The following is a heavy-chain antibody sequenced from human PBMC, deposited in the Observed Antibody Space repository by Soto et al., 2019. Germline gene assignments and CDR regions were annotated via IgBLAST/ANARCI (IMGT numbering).Heavy chain of an antibody. CDR3: ARRKDSSALLYYYSYMDV. J-gene: IGHJ6*03. CDR2: INHSGST. Sequence: QVQLQQWGAGLLKPSETLSLTCAVYGGSFSGYYWSWIRQPPGKGLEWIGEINHSGSTNYNPSLKSRVTISVDTSKHQFSLKLSSVTAADTAVYYCARRKDSSALLYYYSYMDVWGKGTTVTVSS. V-gene: IGHV4-34*01. CDR1: GGSFSGYY. D-gene: IGHD6-25*01.